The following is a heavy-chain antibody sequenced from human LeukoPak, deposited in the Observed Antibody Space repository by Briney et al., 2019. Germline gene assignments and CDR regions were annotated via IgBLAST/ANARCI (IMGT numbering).Heavy chain of an antibody. D-gene: IGHD2-2*01. V-gene: IGHV3-23*01. J-gene: IGHJ4*02. CDR1: GFTFSSYA. CDR3: AKDLVRYQLLGGFFDY. CDR2: ISGSGGST. Sequence: GGSLRLSCAASGFTFSSYAMSWVRQAPGKGLEWVSAISGSGGSTYYADSVKGRFTISRDNSKNTLYLQMNSLRAEDTAVYYCAKDLVRYQLLGGFFDYWGQGTLVTASS.